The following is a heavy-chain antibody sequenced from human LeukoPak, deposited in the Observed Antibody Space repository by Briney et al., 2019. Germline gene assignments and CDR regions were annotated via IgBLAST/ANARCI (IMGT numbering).Heavy chain of an antibody. Sequence: GRSLRLSCAASGFTFSSYSMNWVRQAPGKGLEWVSSISSSSSYIYYADSVKGRFTISRDNAKNSLYLQMNSLRAEDTAVYYCARAYRYCSGGSCYAYWFDPWGQGTLVTVSS. CDR1: GFTFSSYS. CDR3: ARAYRYCSGGSCYAYWFDP. J-gene: IGHJ5*02. V-gene: IGHV3-21*01. CDR2: ISSSSSYI. D-gene: IGHD2-15*01.